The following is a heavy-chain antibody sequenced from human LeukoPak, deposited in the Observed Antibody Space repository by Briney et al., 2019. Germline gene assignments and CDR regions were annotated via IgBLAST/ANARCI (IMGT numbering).Heavy chain of an antibody. D-gene: IGHD3-22*01. Sequence: PGGSLRLSCAASGFTFSSYAMHWVRQAPGKGLEWVAVISYDGSNKYYADSVKGRFTISRDNSKNTLYLQMNSLRAEDTAVYYWARGSYYDSSGYPTYWGQGTLVTVSS. CDR2: ISYDGSNK. CDR3: ARGSYYDSSGYPTY. CDR1: GFTFSSYA. J-gene: IGHJ4*02. V-gene: IGHV3-30-3*01.